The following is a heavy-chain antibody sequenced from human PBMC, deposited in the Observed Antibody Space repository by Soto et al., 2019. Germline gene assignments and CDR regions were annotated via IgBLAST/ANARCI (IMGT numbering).Heavy chain of an antibody. CDR2: INGRSNYV. CDR3: AREDGIVGDNSAFDY. J-gene: IGHJ4*02. V-gene: IGHV3-21*01. Sequence: EVQLVESGGGLVKPGGSLRLPCAASGFTFSTYNMNWVRQAPGKGLEWVSSINGRSNYVYYADSVKGRFTISRDNAKNSLYLQMNSLRAEDTALYYCAREDGIVGDNSAFDYWGQGTLVTVSS. CDR1: GFTFSTYN. D-gene: IGHD1-26*01.